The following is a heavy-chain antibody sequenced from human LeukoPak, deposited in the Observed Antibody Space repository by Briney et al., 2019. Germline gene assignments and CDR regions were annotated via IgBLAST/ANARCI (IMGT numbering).Heavy chain of an antibody. Sequence: GESLKISCQASGYNFTRYWIGWVRQMPGEGLEWMGLLYPRDSDTRYSPSFQGQVTFSADNSINTAYLQWSSLRASDTAIYYCARQMGVASRKNYFDSWGQGTLVTVSA. CDR2: LYPRDSDT. J-gene: IGHJ4*02. CDR3: ARQMGVASRKNYFDS. CDR1: GYNFTRYW. D-gene: IGHD5-12*01. V-gene: IGHV5-51*01.